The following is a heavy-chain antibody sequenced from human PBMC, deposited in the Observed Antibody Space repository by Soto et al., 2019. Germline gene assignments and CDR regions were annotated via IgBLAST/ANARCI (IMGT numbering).Heavy chain of an antibody. CDR1: GYTFTSYA. CDR3: ARKVNWGFWSGYKNNWFDP. D-gene: IGHD3-3*01. V-gene: IGHV1-3*01. CDR2: INAGNGNT. J-gene: IGHJ5*02. Sequence: GASVKVPCKASGYTFTSYAMHWVRQAPGQRLEWMGWINAGNGNTKYSQKFQGRVTITRDTSASTAYMELSSLRSEDTAVYYCARKVNWGFWSGYKNNWFDPWGQGTLVTVSS.